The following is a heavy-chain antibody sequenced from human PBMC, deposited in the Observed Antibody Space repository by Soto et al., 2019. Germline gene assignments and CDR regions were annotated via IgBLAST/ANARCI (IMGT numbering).Heavy chain of an antibody. CDR3: AKDRQQLVVAREFDY. J-gene: IGHJ4*02. CDR1: GFTFSSYG. CDR2: ISYDGSNK. D-gene: IGHD6-13*01. V-gene: IGHV3-30*18. Sequence: GGSLRLSCAASGFTFSSYGMHWVRQAPGKGLEWVSVISYDGSNKYYADSVKGRFTISRDNANNSLYLQMNSLRDEDTAVYYCAKDRQQLVVAREFDYWGQGT.